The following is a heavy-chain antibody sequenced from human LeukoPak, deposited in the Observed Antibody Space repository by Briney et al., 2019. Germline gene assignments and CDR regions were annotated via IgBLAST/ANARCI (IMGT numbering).Heavy chain of an antibody. D-gene: IGHD6-13*01. CDR1: GFTFSSYW. J-gene: IGHJ4*02. V-gene: IGHV3-74*01. CDR3: ARGTGIAAAGT. Sequence: AGGSLRLSCAASGFTFSSYWMHWVRQAPGKGLVWVSRINSDGSSTSYADSVKGRFTISRDNSKHTLYLQMNSLRAEDTAVYYCARGTGIAAAGTWGQGTLVTVSS. CDR2: INSDGSST.